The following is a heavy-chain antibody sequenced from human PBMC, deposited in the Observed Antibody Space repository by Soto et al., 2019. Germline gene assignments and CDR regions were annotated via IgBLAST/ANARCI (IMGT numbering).Heavy chain of an antibody. D-gene: IGHD4-17*01. V-gene: IGHV4-30-2*02. J-gene: IGHJ6*02. CDR3: ARTYCTTTACQAHGIDV. Sequence: SETLSLTCAVSGDSISRGGYSWTWIRQPPGKALEWIGNIYDSGSTSYNPPLKSRITISVDTSGNHFSLKLSSVTAADTAVYFSARTYCTTTACQAHGIDVWGQGTTVTVSS. CDR1: GDSISRGGYS. CDR2: IYDSGST.